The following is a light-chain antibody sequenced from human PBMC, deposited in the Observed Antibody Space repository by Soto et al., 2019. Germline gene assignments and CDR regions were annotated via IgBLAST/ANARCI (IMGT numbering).Light chain of an antibody. V-gene: IGKV1-39*01. CDR3: QRSYNSPPIT. CDR1: QGIRSD. Sequence: GDRVNITCRASQGIRSDLGWFQQKPGKAPKRLIYAASTLQSGVPSRFRGSGYGTDFALTISSLTPEDFATYYCQRSYNSPPITFGQGTRLEIK. J-gene: IGKJ5*01. CDR2: AAS.